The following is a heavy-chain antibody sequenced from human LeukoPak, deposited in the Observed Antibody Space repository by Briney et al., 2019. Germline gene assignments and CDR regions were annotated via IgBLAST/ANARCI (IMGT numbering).Heavy chain of an antibody. Sequence: GGSLRLSCVASGFTFSSYEMNWVRQAPGKGLEWVSYISRSGTTTFYADSVKGRFTISRDNAKNSPYLQMNSLRAEDTAMYYCARVHMAATGAFDSWGQGILVTVSS. CDR2: ISRSGTTT. D-gene: IGHD1-26*01. CDR1: GFTFSSYE. J-gene: IGHJ4*02. V-gene: IGHV3-48*03. CDR3: ARVHMAATGAFDS.